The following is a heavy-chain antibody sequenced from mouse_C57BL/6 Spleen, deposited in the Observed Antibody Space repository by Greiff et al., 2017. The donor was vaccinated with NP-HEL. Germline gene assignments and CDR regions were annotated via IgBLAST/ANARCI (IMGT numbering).Heavy chain of an antibody. Sequence: EVQVVESGGGLVKPGGSLKLSCAASGFTFSDYGMHWVRQAPEKGLEWVAYISSGSSTIYYADTVKGRFTISRDNAKNTLFLQMTSLRSEDTAMYYCARNGGSSYYYAMDYWGQGTSVTVSS. J-gene: IGHJ4*01. V-gene: IGHV5-17*01. D-gene: IGHD1-1*01. CDR1: GFTFSDYG. CDR2: ISSGSSTI. CDR3: ARNGGSSYYYAMDY.